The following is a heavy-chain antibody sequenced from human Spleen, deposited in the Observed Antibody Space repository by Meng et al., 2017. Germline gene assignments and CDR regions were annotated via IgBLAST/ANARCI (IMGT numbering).Heavy chain of an antibody. CDR1: GYTFTTYA. J-gene: IGHJ2*01. D-gene: IGHD6-19*01. CDR2: INTNTGNP. CDR3: ARPSVAGNWYFDL. V-gene: IGHV7-4-1*02. Sequence: QVQLVQSGADVKKPGASVKVSCKASGYTFTTYAINWVRQAPGQGLEWMGWINTNTGNPTYAQGFTGRFVFSLDTSVSTAYLQISSLKAEDTAVYYCARPSVAGNWYFDLWGRGTLVTVSS.